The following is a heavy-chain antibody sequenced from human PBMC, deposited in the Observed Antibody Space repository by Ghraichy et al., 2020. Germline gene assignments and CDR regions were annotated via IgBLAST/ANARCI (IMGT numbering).Heavy chain of an antibody. CDR1: GFTFTNAW. Sequence: GGSLRLSCAASGFTFTNAWMSWVRQAPGKGLEWVGRIKSKTDDGTTDYAAPVKGRFTMSRDDSKNTLYLQMNNLKTEDTAVYYCTTLYYDFWSGYYNVFDMWGQGTMVTVSS. CDR2: IKSKTDDGTT. CDR3: TTLYYDFWSGYYNVFDM. J-gene: IGHJ3*02. D-gene: IGHD3-3*01. V-gene: IGHV3-15*01.